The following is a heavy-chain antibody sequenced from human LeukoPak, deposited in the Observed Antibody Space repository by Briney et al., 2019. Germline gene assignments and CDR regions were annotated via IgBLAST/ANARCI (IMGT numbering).Heavy chain of an antibody. CDR2: ISAYNGNT. J-gene: IGHJ6*02. V-gene: IGHV1-18*01. CDR1: GYTFTSYG. D-gene: IGHD2-8*01. Sequence: EASVKVSCKASGYTFTSYGISWVRQAPGQGLEWMGWISAYNGNTNYAQKLQGRVTTTTDTSTSTAYMELRSLRSDDTAVYYCARDTGGAYCTNGVCYVGMDVWGQGTTVTVSS. CDR3: ARDTGGAYCTNGVCYVGMDV.